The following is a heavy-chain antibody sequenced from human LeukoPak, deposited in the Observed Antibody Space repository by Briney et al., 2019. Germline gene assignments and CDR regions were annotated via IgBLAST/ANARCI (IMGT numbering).Heavy chain of an antibody. V-gene: IGHV1-18*01. CDR1: GYTFTSYG. CDR2: ISAYNGNT. D-gene: IGHD5-18*01. Sequence: ASVKVSCKASGYTFTSYGISWVRQAPGQGLEWMGWISAYNGNTNYAQKLQGRVTMTTDTSTSTAYMELRSLRSDDTAVYYCARDYGYSYGYKKLSFDYWGQGTLVTVSS. CDR3: ARDYGYSYGYKKLSFDY. J-gene: IGHJ4*02.